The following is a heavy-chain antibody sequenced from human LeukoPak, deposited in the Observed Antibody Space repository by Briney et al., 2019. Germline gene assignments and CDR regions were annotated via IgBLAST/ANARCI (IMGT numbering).Heavy chain of an antibody. D-gene: IGHD3-22*01. Sequence: GASVTVSCKASGYTFTSYYVHWVRQAPGQGPEWMGIINPSGGATRYAQKFQGRVTMTRDMSTSTVYMDLSSLRFDDTALYYCARDRDRSGSDLFDYWGQGTLVTVSS. CDR3: ARDRDRSGSDLFDY. J-gene: IGHJ4*02. V-gene: IGHV1-46*01. CDR2: INPSGGAT. CDR1: GYTFTSYY.